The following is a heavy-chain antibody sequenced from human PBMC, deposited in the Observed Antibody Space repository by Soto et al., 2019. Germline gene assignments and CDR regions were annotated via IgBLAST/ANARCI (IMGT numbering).Heavy chain of an antibody. Sequence: GGSLRLSCAASGFTFSSYAMSWVRQAPGKGLEWVSAISGSGGSTYYADSVKGRFTISRDNSKNTLYLQMNSLRAEDTAVYYCAKDLEVLGYCSSTSCFSWGQGTLVTVSS. J-gene: IGHJ4*02. CDR3: AKDLEVLGYCSSTSCFS. CDR1: GFTFSSYA. D-gene: IGHD2-2*01. CDR2: ISGSGGST. V-gene: IGHV3-23*01.